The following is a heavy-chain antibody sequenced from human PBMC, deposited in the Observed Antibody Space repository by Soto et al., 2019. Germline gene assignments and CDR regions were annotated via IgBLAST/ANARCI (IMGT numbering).Heavy chain of an antibody. CDR3: ARGNDGGNPYWYFDL. V-gene: IGHV1-18*01. J-gene: IGHJ2*01. D-gene: IGHD2-15*01. CDR1: GYTFTSYG. CDR2: ISAYNGNS. Sequence: QVQLVQSGAEVKKPGASVKVSCKASGYTFTSYGISWVRQAPGQGLEWLGWISAYNGNSNYAQKLQGRVTMTTDTPTSTAYRELRILRSDDTAVYYCARGNDGGNPYWYFDLWGRGTLVTVSS.